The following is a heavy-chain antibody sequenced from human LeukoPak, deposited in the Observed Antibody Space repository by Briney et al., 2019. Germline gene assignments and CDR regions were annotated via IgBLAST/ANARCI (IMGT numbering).Heavy chain of an antibody. Sequence: ASQTLSLTCTVSGGSISTGTYYWSWIRQPAGKGLEWIGRIYTTGTTNYNPSLKSRVTMSLDTSKNQFSLRLTSVTAADTAVYYCARGASGDNWFDPWGQGTLVTVSS. D-gene: IGHD1-26*01. V-gene: IGHV4-61*02. CDR2: IYTTGTT. CDR3: ARGASGDNWFDP. CDR1: GGSISTGTYY. J-gene: IGHJ5*02.